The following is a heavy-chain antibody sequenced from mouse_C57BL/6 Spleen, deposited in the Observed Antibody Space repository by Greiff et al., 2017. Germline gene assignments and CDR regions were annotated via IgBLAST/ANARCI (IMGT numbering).Heavy chain of an antibody. Sequence: QVQLQQPGAELVRPGSSVKLSCKASGYTFTSYWMHWVKQRPIQGLEWIGNIDPSDSETHYNQKFKDKATLTVDKSSSTAYMQLSSLTSEDSAVYYCARGYYGYDEGFAYWGQGTLVTVSA. CDR3: ARGYYGYDEGFAY. V-gene: IGHV1-52*01. CDR2: IDPSDSET. CDR1: GYTFTSYW. D-gene: IGHD2-2*01. J-gene: IGHJ3*01.